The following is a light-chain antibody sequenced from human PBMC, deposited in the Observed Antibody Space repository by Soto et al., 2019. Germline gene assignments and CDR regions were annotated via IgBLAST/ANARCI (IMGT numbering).Light chain of an antibody. Sequence: QSALTQPRSVSGSPGQSVTISCTGTSSDVGAYIYVSWYQQYPAKAPKVMIYDVGRRPSGVPDRFSGSKSGNTASLTISGLQAGDEAVYFCCSYAGNKTVVFGGGTKLTVL. CDR3: CSYAGNKTVV. CDR1: SSDVGAYIY. V-gene: IGLV2-11*01. J-gene: IGLJ3*02. CDR2: DVG.